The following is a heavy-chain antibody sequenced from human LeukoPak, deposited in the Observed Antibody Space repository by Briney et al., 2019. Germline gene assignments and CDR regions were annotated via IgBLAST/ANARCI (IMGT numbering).Heavy chain of an antibody. V-gene: IGHV4-39*07. CDR3: ASNYYDSSGLDY. CDR2: IYYSGST. Sequence: SETLSLTCTVSGGSISSSSYYWGWIRQPPGKGLEWIGSIYYSGSTYYNPSLKSRVTILVDTSKNQFSLKLSSVTAADTAVYYCASNYYDSSGLDYWGRGTLVTVSS. D-gene: IGHD3-22*01. CDR1: GGSISSSSYY. J-gene: IGHJ4*02.